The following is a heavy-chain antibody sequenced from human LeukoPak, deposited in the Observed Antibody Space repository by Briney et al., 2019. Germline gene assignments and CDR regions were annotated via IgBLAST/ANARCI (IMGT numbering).Heavy chain of an antibody. CDR1: GFTLSSYE. CDR3: AELGITMIGGV. Sequence: GGSLRLSCAASGFTLSSYEMKWVRQAPGKGVEGVSYISSSGSTIYYADSVKGRFTISRDNAKNSLYLQMNSLRAEDTAVYYCAELGITMIGGVWGKGTTVTISS. CDR2: ISSSGSTI. J-gene: IGHJ6*04. V-gene: IGHV3-48*03. D-gene: IGHD3-10*02.